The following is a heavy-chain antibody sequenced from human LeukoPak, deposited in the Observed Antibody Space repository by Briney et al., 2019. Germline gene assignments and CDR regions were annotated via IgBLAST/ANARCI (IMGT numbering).Heavy chain of an antibody. J-gene: IGHJ6*03. Sequence: SETLSLTCTVSGGSISSYYWSWIRQPPGKGLEWIGYIYYSGSTNYNPSLNSRVTISVDTSKNQFSLKLSSVTAADTAVYYCARVSTTMVRGFYYYYYMDVWGKGTTVTVSS. V-gene: IGHV4-59*01. CDR1: GGSISSYY. D-gene: IGHD3-10*01. CDR3: ARVSTTMVRGFYYYYYMDV. CDR2: IYYSGST.